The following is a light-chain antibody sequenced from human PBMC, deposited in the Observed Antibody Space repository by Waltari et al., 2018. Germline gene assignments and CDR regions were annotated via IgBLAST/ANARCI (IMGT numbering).Light chain of an antibody. CDR3: QQYNRWPPLT. Sequence: EVVMTQSPATLSVSPGERATLSCRASQSIATDLAWYQHKPGQAPRLLIYHASTRATAIPTRFRDSGSGTDFTLTISGLQSEDSAVYYCQQYNRWPPLTFGGGTKVEI. V-gene: IGKV3D-15*01. J-gene: IGKJ4*01. CDR2: HAS. CDR1: QSIATD.